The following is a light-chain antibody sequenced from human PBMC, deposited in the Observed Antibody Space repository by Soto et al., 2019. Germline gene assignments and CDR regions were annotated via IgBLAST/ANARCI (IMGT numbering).Light chain of an antibody. Sequence: DIVMTQSPVSLAVSLGERATINCKSSQSVLYSSNNKNNSAWYQQKPGQPHQLLIYWASTRASGVPDRFSGTGSGTAFPLTCGNLQAEDGAIYYCQQYYTAPITFGGGTKVESK. V-gene: IGKV4-1*01. CDR2: WAS. CDR1: QSVLYSSNNKNN. CDR3: QQYYTAPIT. J-gene: IGKJ4*01.